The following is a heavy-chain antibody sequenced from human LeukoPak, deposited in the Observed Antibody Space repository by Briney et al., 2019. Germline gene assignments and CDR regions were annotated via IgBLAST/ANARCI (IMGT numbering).Heavy chain of an antibody. CDR2: IYSGGST. D-gene: IGHD5-12*01. Sequence: QPGGSLRLSCAASGFTVSSNYMSWVRQAPGKGLEWVSVIYSGGSTYYADSVKGRFTISRDNAKNSLYLHMNSLRAEDTAVYYCARGQGGHSGNDYWGQGTGVTVSS. V-gene: IGHV3-66*01. CDR3: ARGQGGHSGNDY. CDR1: GFTVSSNY. J-gene: IGHJ4*02.